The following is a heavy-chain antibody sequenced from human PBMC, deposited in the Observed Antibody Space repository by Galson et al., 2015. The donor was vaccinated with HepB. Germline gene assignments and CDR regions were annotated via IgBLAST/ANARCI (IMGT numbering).Heavy chain of an antibody. D-gene: IGHD3-3*01. V-gene: IGHV1-69*13. CDR3: ARGYGYDFWSGNGVYYYYYYYMDV. CDR1: GGTFSNYS. J-gene: IGHJ6*03. Sequence: SVKVSCKASGGTFSNYSITWVRQAPGQGLEWMGGIIPIFGTANYAQKFQGRVTITADESTSTAYMELSSLRSEDTAVYYCARGYGYDFWSGNGVYYYYYYYMDVWGKGTTVTVSS. CDR2: IIPIFGTA.